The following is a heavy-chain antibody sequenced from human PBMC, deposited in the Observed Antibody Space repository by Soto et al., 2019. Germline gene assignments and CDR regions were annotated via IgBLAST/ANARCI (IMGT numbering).Heavy chain of an antibody. D-gene: IGHD5-18*01. Sequence: LRLSCAASGFTFSNNAMSWVRQAPGKGLEWVSAISASGGSTYYADSVKGRFTISRDNSKNTLNLQMNSLRAEDAAVYYCAKDISSYGYWGQGTLVTVSS. CDR2: ISASGGST. J-gene: IGHJ4*02. V-gene: IGHV3-23*01. CDR1: GFTFSNNA. CDR3: AKDISSYGY.